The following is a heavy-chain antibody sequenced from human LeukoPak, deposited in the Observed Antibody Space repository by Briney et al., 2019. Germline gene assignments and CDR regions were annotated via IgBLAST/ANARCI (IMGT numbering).Heavy chain of an antibody. CDR1: GGSISSYY. J-gene: IGHJ4*02. CDR3: ARTKHYYGDFFDY. Sequence: SETLSLTCTVSGGSISSYYWSWIRQPPGKGLEWIGYIYYSGSTNYNPSLKSRVTISVDTSKNQFSLKLSSVTAADTAVYYCARTKHYYGDFFDYWGRGTLVTVSS. D-gene: IGHD4-17*01. V-gene: IGHV4-59*01. CDR2: IYYSGST.